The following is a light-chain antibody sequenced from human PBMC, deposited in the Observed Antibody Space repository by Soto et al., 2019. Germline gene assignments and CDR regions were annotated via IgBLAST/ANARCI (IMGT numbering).Light chain of an antibody. V-gene: IGLV2-8*01. Sequence: QSFLTQPPSASGSPGQSVTISCTGTKSDICVCYFFSWYKHHPGKAPRLIIYEVVQRPSGVPDRFSGSKSGNTASLTVSGLQAADEADYFCNSYAGSXTYVLGRGTKVXV. CDR2: EVV. J-gene: IGLJ1*01. CDR1: KSDICVCYF. CDR3: NSYAGSXTYV.